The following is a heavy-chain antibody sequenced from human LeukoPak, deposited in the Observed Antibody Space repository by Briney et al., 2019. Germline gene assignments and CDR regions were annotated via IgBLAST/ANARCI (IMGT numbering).Heavy chain of an antibody. CDR1: GYTHTELS. Sequence: ASVKVSCKVSGYTHTELSMYWVPQAPGKGLEWMGGFDPEDGETIYAQKFQGRVTMTEDTSTDTAYMELSSLRSEDTAVYYCATLQQLPPAFDYWGQGTLVTVSS. CDR3: ATLQQLPPAFDY. D-gene: IGHD6-13*01. V-gene: IGHV1-24*01. CDR2: FDPEDGET. J-gene: IGHJ4*02.